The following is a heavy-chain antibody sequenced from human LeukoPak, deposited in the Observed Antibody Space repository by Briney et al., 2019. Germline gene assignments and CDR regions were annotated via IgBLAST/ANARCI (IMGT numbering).Heavy chain of an antibody. Sequence: GGSLRLSCAASGFTFSSYSMNWVRQAPGKGLEWVSSISSSSSYIYYADSVKGRFTISRDNAKNSLYLQMNSLRAEDTAVYYCARDPLGNPDASDIWGQGTMVTVSS. CDR2: ISSSSSYI. CDR3: ARDPLGNPDASDI. CDR1: GFTFSSYS. J-gene: IGHJ3*02. V-gene: IGHV3-21*01. D-gene: IGHD1-14*01.